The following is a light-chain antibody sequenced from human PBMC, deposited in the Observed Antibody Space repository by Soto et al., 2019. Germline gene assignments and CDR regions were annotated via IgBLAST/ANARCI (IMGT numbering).Light chain of an antibody. J-gene: IGKJ5*01. Sequence: EIVMTQSPATLSVSPGERATLSCRCSQSVSSSLAWYQQRPGQAPRLLIYDASNRATGIPARFSGSGSGTDFTLTISSLEPEDFAVYYCQQRSNWPPITFGQGTRLEIK. CDR2: DAS. V-gene: IGKV3-11*01. CDR1: QSVSSS. CDR3: QQRSNWPPIT.